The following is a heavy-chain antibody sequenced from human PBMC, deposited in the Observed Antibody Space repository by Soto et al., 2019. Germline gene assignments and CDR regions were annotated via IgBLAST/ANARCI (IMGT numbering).Heavy chain of an antibody. J-gene: IGHJ4*02. CDR3: AREKGYDSSGYYSY. V-gene: IGHV1-18*01. CDR2: ISAYNGNT. D-gene: IGHD3-22*01. CDR1: GYTFTNYG. Sequence: ASVKVSCKASGYTFTNYGISRVRQAPGQGLEWVGWISAYNGNTNYAQKLQGRVTMTTDTSTSTAYMELRSLRSDDTAVYYCAREKGYDSSGYYSYWGQGTLVTVSS.